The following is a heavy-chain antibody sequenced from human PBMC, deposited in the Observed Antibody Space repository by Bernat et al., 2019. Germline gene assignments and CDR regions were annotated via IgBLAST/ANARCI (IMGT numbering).Heavy chain of an antibody. Sequence: EVHLVESGGGLVQPGGSLRLSCAASGFTFSSFPMHWVRQAPGKGLEYVSGISGNGDSTYYANSVKGRFTISRDNSKNTLYLQMNSLRAEDTAVYYCARGTTMVQGAKPRFFDYWGQGTLVTVSS. CDR2: ISGNGDST. D-gene: IGHD3-10*01. J-gene: IGHJ4*02. CDR1: GFTFSSFP. CDR3: ARGTTMVQGAKPRFFDY. V-gene: IGHV3-64*01.